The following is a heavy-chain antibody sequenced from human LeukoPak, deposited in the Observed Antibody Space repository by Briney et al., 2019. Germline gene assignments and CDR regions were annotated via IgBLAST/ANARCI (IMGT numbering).Heavy chain of an antibody. Sequence: SETLSLTCTVSGGSISSYYWSWSRNPPAPGQGWNGYIYFSGSTNTNPSLKLRVPISLYTPKTQYSLKLSLVTAAAPATSYYARDSRSGVDWFVPWGEGTLVTVSS. CDR1: GGSISSYY. CDR3: ARDSRSGVDWFVP. J-gene: IGHJ5*02. CDR2: IYFSGST. D-gene: IGHD3-10*01. V-gene: IGHV4-59*01.